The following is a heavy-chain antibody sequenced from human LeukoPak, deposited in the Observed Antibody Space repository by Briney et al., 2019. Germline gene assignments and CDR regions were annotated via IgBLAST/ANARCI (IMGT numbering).Heavy chain of an antibody. D-gene: IGHD5-24*01. CDR1: GFTFSSYA. CDR3: VRSRDGYNSNSPLDY. CDR2: IGGSGGSR. V-gene: IGHV3-23*01. J-gene: IGHJ4*02. Sequence: GGSLRLSCAASGFTFSSYAMTWVRQAPGKGLEWVSSIGGSGGSRNYTDSVKGRFTISRDNSQNTLYLQMSSLRAEDAAVYYCVRSRDGYNSNSPLDYWGQGTLVTVSS.